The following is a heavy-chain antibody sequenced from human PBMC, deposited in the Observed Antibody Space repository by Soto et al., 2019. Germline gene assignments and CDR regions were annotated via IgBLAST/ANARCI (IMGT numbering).Heavy chain of an antibody. D-gene: IGHD4-17*01. CDR1: GGTFSSYA. Sequence: GASVKVSCKASGGTFSSYAISWGRQAPGQGLEWMGGIIPIFGTANYAQKFQGRVTITADESTSTAYMELSSLRSEDTAVYYCAQLPYGDLAFDIWGQGTMVTVSS. CDR3: AQLPYGDLAFDI. CDR2: IIPIFGTA. V-gene: IGHV1-69*13. J-gene: IGHJ3*02.